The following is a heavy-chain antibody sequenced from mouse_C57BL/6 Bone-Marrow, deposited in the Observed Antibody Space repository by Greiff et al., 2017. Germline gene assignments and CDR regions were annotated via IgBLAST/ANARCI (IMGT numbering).Heavy chain of an antibody. V-gene: IGHV1-7*01. CDR1: GYTFTSYW. Sequence: VQLQQSGAELAKPGASVKLSCKASGYTFTSYWMHWVKQRPGQGLEWIGYINPSSGYTKYNQKFKDKATLTADKSSSTAYMQLSSLTYEDSAVYYCARDVYYGSTLPPLGTAWFAYWGQGTLVTVSA. D-gene: IGHD1-1*01. CDR2: INPSSGYT. J-gene: IGHJ3*01. CDR3: ARDVYYGSTLPPLGTAWFAY.